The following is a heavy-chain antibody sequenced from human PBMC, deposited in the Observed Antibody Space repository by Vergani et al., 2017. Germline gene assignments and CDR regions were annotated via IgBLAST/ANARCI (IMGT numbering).Heavy chain of an antibody. V-gene: IGHV4-61*02. J-gene: IGHJ4*02. CDR3: ARGGPYGEYDY. CDR2: IYPSGSS. D-gene: IGHD4-17*01. CDR1: GTSITSGSFY. Sequence: QVQLQESGPGLVKPSQTLSLTCTVSGTSITSGSFYWSWIRQTAEKGLEWIGRIYPSGSSDYNPALSHRVTMSIDTSRNQFSLKLNYVTAADTAVFYCARGGPYGEYDYWGQGTLVTVSS.